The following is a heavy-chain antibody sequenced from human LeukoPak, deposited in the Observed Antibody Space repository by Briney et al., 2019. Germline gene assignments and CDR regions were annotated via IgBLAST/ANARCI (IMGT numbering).Heavy chain of an antibody. Sequence: SVKVSCKASGYTFTSYGISWVRQAPGQGLEWMGGIIPIFGTANYAQKFQGRVTITADESTSTAYMELSSLRSEDTAVYYCARMSGYCSSTSCYEGYYYYYMDVWGKGTTVTISS. CDR2: IIPIFGTA. D-gene: IGHD2-2*01. J-gene: IGHJ6*03. V-gene: IGHV1-69*13. CDR3: ARMSGYCSSTSCYEGYYYYYMDV. CDR1: GYTFTSYG.